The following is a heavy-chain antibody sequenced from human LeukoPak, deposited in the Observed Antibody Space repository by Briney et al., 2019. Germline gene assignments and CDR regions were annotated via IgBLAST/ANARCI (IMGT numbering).Heavy chain of an antibody. CDR3: AKDHDSTGLFQDRDY. CDR1: GFTFSRYA. D-gene: IGHD6-19*01. Sequence: GGSLTLSCAASGFTFSRYAMNWVRQAPGKGLEWVSTISISAKTHYADSVKGRFTISRDNAKSTLYLQMNSLRAEDTAIYYCAKDHDSTGLFQDRDYWGRGTEVSISS. V-gene: IGHV3-23*01. J-gene: IGHJ4*02. CDR2: ISISAKT.